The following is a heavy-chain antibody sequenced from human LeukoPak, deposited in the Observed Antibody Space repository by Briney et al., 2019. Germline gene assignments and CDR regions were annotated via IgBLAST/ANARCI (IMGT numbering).Heavy chain of an antibody. D-gene: IGHD3-22*01. CDR1: GYIFTTYY. V-gene: IGHV1-18*04. CDR3: AREYWGYDSSGLYYMDV. Sequence: ASVKVSCKASGYIFTTYYMNWVRQATGQGLEWMGWISAYNGNTNYAQKLQGRVTMTTDTSTSTAYMELRSLRSDDTAVYYCAREYWGYDSSGLYYMDVWGKGTTVTISS. CDR2: ISAYNGNT. J-gene: IGHJ6*03.